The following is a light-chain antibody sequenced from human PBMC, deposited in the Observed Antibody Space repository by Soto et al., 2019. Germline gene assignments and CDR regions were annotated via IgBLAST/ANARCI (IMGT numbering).Light chain of an antibody. CDR3: HHYKTWPTLT. CDR1: QSVRSN. J-gene: IGKJ1*01. CDR2: GAS. Sequence: EIVMTQSPATLSVSPGERATLSCRASQSVRSNLAWYQQKPGQAPRLLIYGASTRATGIPARFSGSGSGTEFTLTISSLQSEDFAVYYCHHYKTWPTLTFGQGNQVEIK. V-gene: IGKV3-15*01.